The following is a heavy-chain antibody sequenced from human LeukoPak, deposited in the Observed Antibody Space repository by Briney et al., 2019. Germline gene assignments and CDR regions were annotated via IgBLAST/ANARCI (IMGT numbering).Heavy chain of an antibody. D-gene: IGHD2-8*02. V-gene: IGHV4-34*01. Sequence: PSQTLSLTCGVYGGSFSGYYWSWIRQPPGKGLEWIGEVSQTGSGRTNYNPSLKSRVTISVDTSKNQFALELTSVTAADTAMYYCARVPLYWQDPFEFWGQGTLVTVSS. CDR2: VSQTGSGRT. CDR3: ARVPLYWQDPFEF. J-gene: IGHJ4*02. CDR1: GGSFSGYY.